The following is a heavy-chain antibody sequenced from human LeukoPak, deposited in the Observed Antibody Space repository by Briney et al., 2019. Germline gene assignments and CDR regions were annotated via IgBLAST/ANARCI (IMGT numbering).Heavy chain of an antibody. D-gene: IGHD4-17*01. V-gene: IGHV3-49*03. Sequence: GGSLRLFCTASGFTFGDYAMSWFRQAPGKGLEWVGFIRSKAYGGTTEYAASVKGRFTISRDDSKSIAYLQMNSLKTEDTAVYYCTSAINDYGDPFDYWGQGTLVTVSS. CDR3: TSAINDYGDPFDY. J-gene: IGHJ4*02. CDR1: GFTFGDYA. CDR2: IRSKAYGGTT.